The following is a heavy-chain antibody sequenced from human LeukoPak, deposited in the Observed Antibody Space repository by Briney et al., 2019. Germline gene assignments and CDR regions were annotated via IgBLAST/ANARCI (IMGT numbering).Heavy chain of an antibody. D-gene: IGHD6-13*01. V-gene: IGHV1-2*02. J-gene: IGHJ4*02. Sequence: ASVKVSCKASGYTFTGYYMHWVRQAPGQGLEWMGWINPNSGGTNYAQKFQGRVTMTRDTSISTAYMELSRLRSDDTAVYYCARLQHSEQQLADYWGQGTLVTVSS. CDR3: ARLQHSEQQLADY. CDR1: GYTFTGYY. CDR2: INPNSGGT.